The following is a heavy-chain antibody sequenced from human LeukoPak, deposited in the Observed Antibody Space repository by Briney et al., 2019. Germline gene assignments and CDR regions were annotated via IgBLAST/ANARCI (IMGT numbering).Heavy chain of an antibody. CDR1: GYTFTGYY. D-gene: IGHD3-22*01. CDR2: INPNSGGT. V-gene: IGHV1-2*06. CDR3: ARGEYYYDSTGSMNY. Sequence: ASVKVSCKASGYTFTGYYMHWVRQAPGQGLEWMGRINPNSGGTNYAQKFQGRVTMTRDTSISTAYMELSRLRSDDTAVYYCARGEYYYDSTGSMNYWGRGTLVTVST. J-gene: IGHJ4*02.